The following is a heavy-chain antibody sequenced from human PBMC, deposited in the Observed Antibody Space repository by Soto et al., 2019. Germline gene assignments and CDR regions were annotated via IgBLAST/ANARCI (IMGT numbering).Heavy chain of an antibody. CDR1: GGSFSGYY. D-gene: IGHD3-22*01. CDR2: INHSGST. CDR3: ARGRWSRLPTYYYDSSGFFDF. Sequence: PSETLSLTCAVYGGSFSGYYWSWIRQPPGKGLEWFGEINHSGSTNYNPSLKSRVTISVDTSKNQFSLKLSSVTAADTAVYYCARGRWSRLPTYYYDSSGFFDFWGQGTLVTVSS. V-gene: IGHV4-34*01. J-gene: IGHJ4*02.